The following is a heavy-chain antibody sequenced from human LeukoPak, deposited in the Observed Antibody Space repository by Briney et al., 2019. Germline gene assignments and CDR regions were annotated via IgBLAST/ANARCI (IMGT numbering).Heavy chain of an antibody. J-gene: IGHJ5*02. Sequence: GGSLRLSCVASGFTFSNYWMHWVRQPPGKGLVWVSRIYVDGRTTNYADSVKGRFTISRDNAKNTVYLEMNSLSVEDTATYYCIRDFRSADLWGQGALVTVSS. CDR1: GFTFSNYW. V-gene: IGHV3-74*01. CDR3: IRDFRSADL. CDR2: IYVDGRTT.